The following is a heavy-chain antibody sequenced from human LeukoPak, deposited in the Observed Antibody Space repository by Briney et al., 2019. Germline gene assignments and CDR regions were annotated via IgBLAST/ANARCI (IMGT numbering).Heavy chain of an antibody. CDR3: AKDNRRHYTSGPNPDSLH. CDR1: GFMFSSNW. V-gene: IGHV3-7*03. Sequence: GGSLRLSCAASGFMFSSNWMSWVRLAPGKGLEWVANIKEDGTETYYVDSVKGRFTISRDNAKNSLYLQMNSLRVEDTAVYYCAKDNRRHYTSGPNPDSLHWGQGALVTVSS. J-gene: IGHJ4*02. CDR2: IKEDGTET. D-gene: IGHD6-19*01.